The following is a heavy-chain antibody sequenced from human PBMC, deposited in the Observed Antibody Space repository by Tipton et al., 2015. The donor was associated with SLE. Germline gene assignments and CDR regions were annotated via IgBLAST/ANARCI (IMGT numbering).Heavy chain of an antibody. J-gene: IGHJ3*02. CDR2: ISGGSDII. V-gene: IGHV3-23*01. CDR1: GGSFSGHY. D-gene: IGHD3-22*01. CDR3: AKHQNSDGSGYPQWALDM. Sequence: TLSLTCAVYGGSFSGHYWTWIRQPPGKGLEWVSAISGGSDIIYYADTVKGRCTISRANSKKTVYLQMNRRRVEDAAVYYCAKHQNSDGSGYPQWALDMWGKGTMLIVSS.